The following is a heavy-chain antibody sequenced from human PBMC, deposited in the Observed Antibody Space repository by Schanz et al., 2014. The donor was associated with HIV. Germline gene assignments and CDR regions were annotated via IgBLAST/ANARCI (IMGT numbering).Heavy chain of an antibody. V-gene: IGHV3-7*01. D-gene: IGHD3-3*01. CDR2: KKQDGSEK. CDR1: GFMFSSYG. Sequence: VQLVESGGGVVQPGRSLRVSCAASGFMFSSYGMSWVRQAPGKGLEWVANKKQDGSEKYYVDSVKGRFTISRDNAKNSLYLQMNSLRAEDTAVYYCARDPRPHHDFWSGYYGPGYFQHWGQGTLVTVSS. J-gene: IGHJ1*01. CDR3: ARDPRPHHDFWSGYYGPGYFQH.